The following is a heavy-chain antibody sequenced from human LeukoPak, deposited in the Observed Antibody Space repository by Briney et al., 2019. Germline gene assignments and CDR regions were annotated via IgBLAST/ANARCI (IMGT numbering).Heavy chain of an antibody. V-gene: IGHV3-72*01. D-gene: IGHD1-26*01. CDR2: SRNKANGYTT. CDR3: TRLVRSGTYYDFDD. CDR1: GFTFSDHY. J-gene: IGHJ4*02. Sequence: GGSLRLSCVASGFTFSDHYMDWVRQAPGKGLEWVGRSRNKANGYTTEYAASVKGRFTISRDDSKNSLYLQMDSLKAEDTATYYCTRLVRSGTYYDFDDWGQETLVTVSS.